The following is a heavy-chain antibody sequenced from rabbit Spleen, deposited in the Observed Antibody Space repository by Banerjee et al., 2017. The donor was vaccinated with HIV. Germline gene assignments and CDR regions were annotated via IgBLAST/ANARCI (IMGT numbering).Heavy chain of an antibody. D-gene: IGHD2-1*01. CDR1: GIDFSGYG. Sequence: QLVESGGGLVTLGGSLKLSCKASGIDFSGYGISWVRQVPGKGLEWIGYIYPDYGSTDYASWVNGRFTISLDNAQNTLDLQLNSLTAADTATYFCARARDTVDDVGDFARLDLWGQGTLVTVS. CDR3: ARARDTVDDVGDFARLDL. V-gene: IGHV1S7*01. J-gene: IGHJ3*01. CDR2: IYPDYGST.